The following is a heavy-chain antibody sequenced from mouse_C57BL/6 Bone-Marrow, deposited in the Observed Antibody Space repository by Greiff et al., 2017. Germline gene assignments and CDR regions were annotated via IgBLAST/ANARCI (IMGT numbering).Heavy chain of an antibody. J-gene: IGHJ1*03. CDR3: ASDPTYYGYDGGYFDV. CDR2: IDPSDSYT. Sequence: QVQLQQPGAELVMPGASVKLSCKASGYTFTSYWMHWVKQRPGQGLEWIGEIDPSDSYTNYNQKFKGKATLTVDKSSSTAYMQLSSLTSEDSAVYYCASDPTYYGYDGGYFDVWGTGTTVTVSS. CDR1: GYTFTSYW. D-gene: IGHD2-9*01. V-gene: IGHV1-69*01.